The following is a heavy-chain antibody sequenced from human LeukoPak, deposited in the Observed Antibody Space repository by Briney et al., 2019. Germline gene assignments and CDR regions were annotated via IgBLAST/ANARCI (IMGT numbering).Heavy chain of an antibody. D-gene: IGHD5-24*01. CDR1: GYTFSNYG. CDR2: ISAYNGNT. Sequence: GASVKVSCKASGYTFSNYGISWVRQAPGQGLEWMGWISAYNGNTYYAQKFQGRVTMTTDTPTNTAYMELRSLRSDDAAVYYCARDLSDGPWGEAFDIWGQGTMVTVSS. CDR3: ARDLSDGPWGEAFDI. J-gene: IGHJ3*02. V-gene: IGHV1-18*01.